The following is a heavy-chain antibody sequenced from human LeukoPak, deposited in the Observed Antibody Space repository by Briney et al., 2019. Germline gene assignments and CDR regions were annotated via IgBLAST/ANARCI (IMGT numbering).Heavy chain of an antibody. J-gene: IGHJ4*02. CDR3: ARATQWKSHLDS. CDR2: INPDGTST. Sequence: GGSLRLSCAASGFTFSSYWMHWVRQVPGKGLVWVSHINPDGTSTSYADSVKGRFTISRDNAKNTLYLQMNSLRDEDTAVYYCARATQWKSHLDSWGQGTLVTVSS. V-gene: IGHV3-74*01. CDR1: GFTFSSYW. D-gene: IGHD6-19*01.